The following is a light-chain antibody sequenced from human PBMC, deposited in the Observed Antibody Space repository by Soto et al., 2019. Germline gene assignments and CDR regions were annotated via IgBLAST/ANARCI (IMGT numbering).Light chain of an antibody. CDR1: QNVNNY. CDR2: DAS. V-gene: IGKV3-11*01. J-gene: IGKJ4*01. Sequence: DIVLTQSPATLSLSPGERATLSCRASQNVNNYLAWYQQKLGQAPRLLIYDASSRAAGIPARFSGSGSGTDFALTISSLEPEDFAVYYCQQRTNWPPDTFGGGTKVEIK. CDR3: QQRTNWPPDT.